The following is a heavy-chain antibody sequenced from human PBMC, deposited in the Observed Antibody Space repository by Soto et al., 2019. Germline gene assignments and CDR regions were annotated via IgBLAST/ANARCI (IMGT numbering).Heavy chain of an antibody. CDR2: ISYDGSKK. J-gene: IGHJ5*02. Sequence: LRLSCSASGLTIRSYAMHWVRQAPGKGLEWVAVISYDGSKKFHADAVKGRFTISRDNSKNTLYLQMNSLRAEDTAVYYCARDRAVAAPNWFDPWGQGTLVTVSS. D-gene: IGHD6-19*01. CDR1: GLTIRSYA. CDR3: ARDRAVAAPNWFDP. V-gene: IGHV3-30-3*01.